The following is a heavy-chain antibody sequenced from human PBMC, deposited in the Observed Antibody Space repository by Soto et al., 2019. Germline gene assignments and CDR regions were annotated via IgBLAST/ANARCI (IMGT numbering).Heavy chain of an antibody. CDR1: GGTFNNYV. Sequence: VKVSCKASGGTFNNYVINWVRQAPGQGPEWMGGIIPIFGTANYAQKFQGRVTITADKSTSTAYMELNSLRSEDTAVYYCAGRCDSTSCLAHFDYWGQGTLVTVSS. V-gene: IGHV1-69*06. CDR3: AGRCDSTSCLAHFDY. D-gene: IGHD2-2*01. CDR2: IIPIFGTA. J-gene: IGHJ4*02.